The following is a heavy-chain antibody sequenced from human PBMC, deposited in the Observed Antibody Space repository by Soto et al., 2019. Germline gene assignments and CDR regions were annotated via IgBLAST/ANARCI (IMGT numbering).Heavy chain of an antibody. J-gene: IGHJ5*02. CDR3: ARLTGYCSSTSCHSGGNWFDP. V-gene: IGHV5-51*01. Sequence: PGESLKISCKGSGYSFTSYWIGWVRQMPGKGLEWMGIIYPGDSDTRYSPSFQGQVTISADKSISTAYLQWSSLKASDTAMYYCARLTGYCSSTSCHSGGNWFDPWGQGTLVTVSS. CDR2: IYPGDSDT. CDR1: GYSFTSYW. D-gene: IGHD2-2*01.